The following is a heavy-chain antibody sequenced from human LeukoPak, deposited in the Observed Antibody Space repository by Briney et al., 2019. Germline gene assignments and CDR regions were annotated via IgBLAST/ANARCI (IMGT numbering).Heavy chain of an antibody. CDR3: TSQAGYSSSWET. D-gene: IGHD6-13*01. J-gene: IGHJ5*02. CDR2: LRSRANNYAT. V-gene: IGHV3-73*01. Sequence: GGSLRLSCAASGLIFSGSAMHWVRQAPGKGLEWVGRLRSRANNYATGYATSVIGRFTISRDDSKNTRYLEMNNLKIEDTAVYFCTSQAGYSSSWETWGQGTLVTVSS. CDR1: GLIFSGSA.